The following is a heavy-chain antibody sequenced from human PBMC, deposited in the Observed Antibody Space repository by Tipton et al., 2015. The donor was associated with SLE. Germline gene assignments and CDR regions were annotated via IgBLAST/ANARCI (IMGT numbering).Heavy chain of an antibody. CDR2: IYYSGST. D-gene: IGHD3-3*01. Sequence: TLSLTCTVSGGSISSYYWSWIRQPAGKGLEWIGYIYYSGSTNYNPSLKSRVTISVDTSKNQFSLKLSSVTAADTAVYYCAATFGPGYLFDYWGQGTLVTVSS. CDR1: GGSISSYY. CDR3: AATFGPGYLFDY. V-gene: IGHV4-59*01. J-gene: IGHJ4*02.